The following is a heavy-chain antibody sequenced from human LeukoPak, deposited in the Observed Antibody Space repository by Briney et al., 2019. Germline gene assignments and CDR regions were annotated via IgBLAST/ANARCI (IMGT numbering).Heavy chain of an antibody. CDR2: IYRSGST. CDR1: GYSISSGYY. D-gene: IGHD3-10*01. V-gene: IGHV4-38-2*01. CDR3: ARRIGQGSGSYYPDY. Sequence: PSETLSLTCAVSGYSISSGYYWGWIRQPPGRGLEWIGSIYRSGSTYYNPSLKSRVTISVDTSKNQFSLKLSSVTAADTAVYNCARRIGQGSGSYYPDYWGQGTLVTVSS. J-gene: IGHJ4*02.